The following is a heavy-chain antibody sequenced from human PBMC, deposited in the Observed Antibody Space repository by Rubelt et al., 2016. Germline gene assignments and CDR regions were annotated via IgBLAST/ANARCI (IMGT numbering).Heavy chain of an antibody. D-gene: IGHD6-19*01. CDR3: AREDGGSSGWPYDAFDI. J-gene: IGHJ3*02. Sequence: QVQLQESGPGLVRPSETLSLTCTVSGGSIGSHFWRWIRQPPGKGLEWIGNIYYSGSTYYNPSLKSRVTISVDTSKNQFSLKLSSVTAADTAVYHCAREDGGSSGWPYDAFDIWGQGTMVTVSS. V-gene: IGHV4-59*11. CDR1: GGSIGSHF. CDR2: IYYSGST.